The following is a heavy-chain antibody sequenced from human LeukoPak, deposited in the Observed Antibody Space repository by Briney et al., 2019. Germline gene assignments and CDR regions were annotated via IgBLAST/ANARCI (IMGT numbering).Heavy chain of an antibody. Sequence: PGGSLRLSCAASGFTFSSYAMHWVRQAPGKGLEWVAVISYDGSNKYYADSVKGRFTVSRDNSKNTLYLQMDSLRPGDTAVYYCARDDQSVTMGRGQTSYYYYGMDVWGQGTTVTVSS. CDR3: ARDDQSVTMGRGQTSYYYYGMDV. CDR1: GFTFSSYA. V-gene: IGHV3-30-3*01. D-gene: IGHD3-10*01. J-gene: IGHJ6*02. CDR2: ISYDGSNK.